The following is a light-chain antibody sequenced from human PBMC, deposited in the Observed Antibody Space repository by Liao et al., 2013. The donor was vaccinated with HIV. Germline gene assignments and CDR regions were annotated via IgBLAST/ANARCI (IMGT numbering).Light chain of an antibody. Sequence: SSVLTQPPSVSVAPGKTATITCGANNIGSKSVQWFQQKPGQAPSLVIFYDSDRPSGIPERFSGSSSGTTVTLTISGVQAEDEADYYCQSADSSGTCPVFGGGTKLTVL. CDR3: QSADSSGTCPV. CDR2: YDS. V-gene: IGLV3-21*01. J-gene: IGLJ3*02. CDR1: NIGSKS.